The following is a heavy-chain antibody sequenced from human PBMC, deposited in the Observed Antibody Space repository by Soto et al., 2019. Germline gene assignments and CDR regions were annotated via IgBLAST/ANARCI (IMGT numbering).Heavy chain of an antibody. D-gene: IGHD6-19*01. CDR2: IIPIFGTA. J-gene: IGHJ6*02. CDR1: GGTFSSYA. V-gene: IGHV1-69*01. CDR3: ARVGVAGYNYYYYGMDV. Sequence: QVRLVQSGAEVKKPGSSVKVSCKASGGTFSSYAISWVRQAPGQGLEWMGGIIPIFGTANYAQKFQGRVTITADESTSTAYMELSSLRSEDTAVYYCARVGVAGYNYYYYGMDVWGQGTTVTVSS.